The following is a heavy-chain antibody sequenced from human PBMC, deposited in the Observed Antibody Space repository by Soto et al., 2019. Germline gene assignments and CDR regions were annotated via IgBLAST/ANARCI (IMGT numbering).Heavy chain of an antibody. Sequence: ETLSLTCAVYGGSFSGYYWSWIRQSPGKGLEWIGEINHSGSTNYTPSLKSRVTISVDTSKNQVSLKLSSVTAADTAVYYCARTTAFVSGTYPPAHFDYWGQGTRVTVS. CDR2: INHSGST. J-gene: IGHJ4*02. V-gene: IGHV4-34*01. CDR1: GGSFSGYY. D-gene: IGHD3-16*01. CDR3: ARTTAFVSGTYPPAHFDY.